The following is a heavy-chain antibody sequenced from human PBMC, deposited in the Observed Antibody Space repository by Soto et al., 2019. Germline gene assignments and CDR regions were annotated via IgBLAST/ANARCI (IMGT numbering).Heavy chain of an antibody. Sequence: EVQLLESGGGLVQPGGSLRLSCAASGFIFSTYAMNWVRQAPGKGLEWVSAISSSGDSTYYAESVRGRFTISRDNSIYTLYLQMSRLRTEDTAVYYCAHPRGYGVFDAVDIWGQGTMVTVSS. CDR1: GFIFSTYA. CDR3: AHPRGYGVFDAVDI. CDR2: ISSSGDST. D-gene: IGHD4-17*01. J-gene: IGHJ3*02. V-gene: IGHV3-23*01.